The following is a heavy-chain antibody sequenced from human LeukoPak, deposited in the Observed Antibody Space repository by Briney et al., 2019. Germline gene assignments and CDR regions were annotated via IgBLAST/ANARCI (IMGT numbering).Heavy chain of an antibody. CDR3: ASFWYGDYGDAFDI. V-gene: IGHV3-11*04. J-gene: IGHJ3*02. D-gene: IGHD4-17*01. CDR1: GFTFSDYY. Sequence: PGGSLRLSCAASGFTFSDYYMSWIRQAPGKGLEWVSYISSSGSTIYYADSVKGRFPISRDNAKNSLYLQMNSLRAENTAVYYCASFWYGDYGDAFDIWGQGTMVTVSS. CDR2: ISSSGSTI.